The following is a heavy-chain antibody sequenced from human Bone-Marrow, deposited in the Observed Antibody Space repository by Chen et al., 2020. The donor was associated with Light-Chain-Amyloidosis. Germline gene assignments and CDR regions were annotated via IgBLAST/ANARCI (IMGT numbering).Heavy chain of an antibody. CDR3: TRGDCTSTSCFLDF. D-gene: IGHD2-2*01. CDR2: IKSDGSAT. J-gene: IGHJ4*02. Sequence: EVQLVESGGGLVQPGGSLRLSCAASGFTCNDYWMHWVRQVPGKGLVWVERIKSDGSATNYADSVKGRFTVSRDNAKNTLYLQMKSLRAEDTAVYYCTRGDCTSTSCFLDFWGQGTLVTVSS. CDR1: GFTCNDYW. V-gene: IGHV3-74*01.